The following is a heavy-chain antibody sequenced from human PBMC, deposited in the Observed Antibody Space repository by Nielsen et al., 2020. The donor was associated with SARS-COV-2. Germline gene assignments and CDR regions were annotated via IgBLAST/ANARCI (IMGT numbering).Heavy chain of an antibody. CDR2: IYYRGST. J-gene: IGHJ2*01. Sequence: SETLSLTCTVSGGSISSYYWSRIRQPPGKGLEWIGYIYYRGSTNYNPSLKSRVTISVDTSKNQFSLKLSSVTAADTAVYYCARIAVAGRTDWYFDLWGRGTLVTVSS. CDR3: ARIAVAGRTDWYFDL. V-gene: IGHV4-59*01. D-gene: IGHD6-19*01. CDR1: GGSISSYY.